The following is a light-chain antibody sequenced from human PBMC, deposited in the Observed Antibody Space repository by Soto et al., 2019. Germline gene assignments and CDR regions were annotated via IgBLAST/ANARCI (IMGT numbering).Light chain of an antibody. V-gene: IGKV1-33*01. CDR3: QQYDNLPYT. J-gene: IGKJ2*01. CDR2: DAS. Sequence: DIQMTHSPSSLSASVGVRLTITCQATQDISNYLNWYQQKPGKAPKLLIYDASNLETGVPSRFSGSGSGTDFTFTISSLQPEDIATYYCQQYDNLPYTFGQGTKLEIK. CDR1: QDISNY.